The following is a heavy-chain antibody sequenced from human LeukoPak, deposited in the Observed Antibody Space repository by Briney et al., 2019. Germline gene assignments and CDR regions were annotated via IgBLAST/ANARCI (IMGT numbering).Heavy chain of an antibody. CDR3: ARSSVTADDFYYYYMDV. Sequence: SETLSLTCTVSGGSISSYWSWIRQSPGKGLEWIGYIYYRGNTYSNPSLTGRLTISVDTSKNQFSLRLSSVTAADTAVYYCARSSVTADDFYYYYMDVWGKGTTVTVSS. CDR1: GGSISSY. CDR2: IYYRGNT. J-gene: IGHJ6*03. V-gene: IGHV4-59*06. D-gene: IGHD1-20*01.